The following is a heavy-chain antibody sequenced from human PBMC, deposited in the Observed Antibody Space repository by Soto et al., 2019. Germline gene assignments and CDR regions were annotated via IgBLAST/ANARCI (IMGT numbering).Heavy chain of an antibody. CDR2: ISAYNGNT. D-gene: IGHD3-3*01. J-gene: IGHJ6*02. V-gene: IGHV1-18*01. CDR1: GYTFTSYG. Sequence: ASVKVSCKASGYTFTSYGISWVRQAPGQGPEWMGWISAYNGNTNYAQKLQGRVTMTTDTSTSTAYMELRSLRSDDTAVYYCARVITIFGVVITPGGMDVWGQGTTVTVSS. CDR3: ARVITIFGVVITPGGMDV.